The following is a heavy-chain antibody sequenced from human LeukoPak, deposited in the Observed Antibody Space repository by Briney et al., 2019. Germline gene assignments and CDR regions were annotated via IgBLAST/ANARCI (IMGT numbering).Heavy chain of an antibody. V-gene: IGHV3-23*01. Sequence: GGSLRLSCAASGFTFSSYAMKWVRQAPGKGLEWVSTISGSGASTYYADSVKGRFTISRDNSKNTLYLQMNSLRAEDTAVYYCAKGSTDRDSPYYYDSSGSDYWGQGTLVTVSS. D-gene: IGHD3-22*01. CDR1: GFTFSSYA. J-gene: IGHJ4*02. CDR2: ISGSGAST. CDR3: AKGSTDRDSPYYYDSSGSDY.